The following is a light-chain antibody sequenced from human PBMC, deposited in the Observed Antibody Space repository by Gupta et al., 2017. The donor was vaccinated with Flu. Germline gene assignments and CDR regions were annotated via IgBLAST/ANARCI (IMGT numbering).Light chain of an antibody. CDR3: QQDDTTPFT. Sequence: DIVVTQSPDSLAVSLGERATITCRSSQSILQRFSTENHLSFYNNKSSLAWYQQKPGQPPKLLIYWASTRESGVPDRFSGSASGTDFTLTISSLQAEDVAVYYCQQDDTTPFTFGGGTKVEIK. J-gene: IGKJ4*01. CDR2: WAS. V-gene: IGKV4-1*01. CDR1: QSILQRFSTENHLSFYNNKSS.